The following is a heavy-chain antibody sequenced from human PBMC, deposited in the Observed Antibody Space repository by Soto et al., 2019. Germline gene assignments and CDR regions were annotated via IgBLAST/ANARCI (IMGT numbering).Heavy chain of an antibody. CDR2: FFIGGNT. V-gene: IGHV4-39*07. CDR1: GGSISSSTYY. J-gene: IGHJ4*02. Sequence: TSETLSLTCTVSGGSISSSTYYWGWMRQPPGKGLEWIASFFIGGNTYYNPSLKSRVTISVDRSKNQFSLKLSSVTAADTAVYYCASSHAGAHITAAVHWGQGTLVTVSS. D-gene: IGHD6-13*01. CDR3: ASSHAGAHITAAVH.